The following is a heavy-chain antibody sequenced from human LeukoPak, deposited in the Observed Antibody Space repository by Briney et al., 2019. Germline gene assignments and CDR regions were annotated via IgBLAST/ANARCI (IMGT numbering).Heavy chain of an antibody. Sequence: RSGGSLRLSCAASGFTFSSYSMNWVRQAPGRGLEWVSSISSNSAYLYYADSLRGRFTISRDNAKNSLSLQMNSLRAADTAVYYCARRKNNWNGTDFDYWGQGTLVAVSS. CDR2: ISSNSAYL. CDR3: ARRKNNWNGTDFDY. J-gene: IGHJ4*02. CDR1: GFTFSSYS. V-gene: IGHV3-21*01. D-gene: IGHD1-1*01.